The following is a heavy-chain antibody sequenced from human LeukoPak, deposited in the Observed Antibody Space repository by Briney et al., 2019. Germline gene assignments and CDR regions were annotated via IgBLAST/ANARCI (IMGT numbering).Heavy chain of an antibody. CDR2: IYRAGNT. CDR1: GFTVSSNY. CDR3: AKDSLQERIVGSTTRGVNDY. V-gene: IGHV3-53*05. D-gene: IGHD1-26*01. Sequence: PGGSLRLSCAASGFTVSSNYMTWVRQAPGKGLEWVSVIYRAGNTYYADSVKGRFTISRDNSKNTLYLQMNSLRGEDTAVYYCAKDSLQERIVGSTTRGVNDYWGQGTLVTVSS. J-gene: IGHJ4*02.